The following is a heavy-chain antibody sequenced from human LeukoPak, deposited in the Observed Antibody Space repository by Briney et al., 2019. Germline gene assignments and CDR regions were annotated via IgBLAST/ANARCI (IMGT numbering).Heavy chain of an antibody. J-gene: IGHJ6*03. CDR1: GGSFSGYY. V-gene: IGHV4-34*01. D-gene: IGHD3-10*01. CDR2: INHSGST. CDR3: ARGHPAMVRGGYYYYYYMDV. Sequence: SETLSLTCAVYGGSFSGYYWSWIRQPPGKGLEWIGEINHSGSTNYNPSLKSRVTISVDTSKNQFSLKLSSVTAADTAVYYCARGHPAMVRGGYYYYYYMDVWGKGTTVTVSS.